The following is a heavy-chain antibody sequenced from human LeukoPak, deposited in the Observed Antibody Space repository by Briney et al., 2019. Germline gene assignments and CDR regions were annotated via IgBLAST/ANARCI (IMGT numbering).Heavy chain of an antibody. Sequence: ASVKVSCKASGYTFTSYGISWVRQAPGQGLEWMGWINTNTGNPTYAQGFTGRFVFSLDTSVSTAYLQISSLKAEDTAVYYCARDGSPYYYDSSGPSDWGQGTLVTVSS. J-gene: IGHJ4*02. V-gene: IGHV7-4-1*02. D-gene: IGHD3-22*01. CDR1: GYTFTSYG. CDR2: INTNTGNP. CDR3: ARDGSPYYYDSSGPSD.